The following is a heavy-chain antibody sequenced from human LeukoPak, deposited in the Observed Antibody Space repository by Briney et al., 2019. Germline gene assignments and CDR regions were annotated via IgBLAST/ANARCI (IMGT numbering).Heavy chain of an antibody. J-gene: IGHJ4*02. V-gene: IGHV3-15*05. CDR2: IKSKTDGGTI. CDR3: TTVTLRPVGL. Sequence: GGFLRLSCAASGFSFTNAWMSWVRQAPGKGLEWVGRIKSKTDGGTIDYAAPVKGRFTISRDDSKNTLFLQMNSLKIEDTAVYYCTTVTLRPVGLWGQGTLVTVSS. D-gene: IGHD3-10*01. CDR1: GFSFTNAW.